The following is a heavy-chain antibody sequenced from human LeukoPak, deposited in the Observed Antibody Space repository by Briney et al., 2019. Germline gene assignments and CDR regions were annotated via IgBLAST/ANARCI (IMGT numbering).Heavy chain of an antibody. CDR1: GFTFSSYG. V-gene: IGHV3-30*03. CDR3: TTEVALPRDAFDI. D-gene: IGHD5-12*01. CDR2: ISYDGSNE. J-gene: IGHJ3*02. Sequence: GGSLRLSCAASGFTFSSYGMHWVRQAPGKGLEWVAVISYDGSNEYYADSVKGRFTISRDNSKNTLYLQMNSLRAEDTAVYYCTTEVALPRDAFDIWGQGTMVTVSS.